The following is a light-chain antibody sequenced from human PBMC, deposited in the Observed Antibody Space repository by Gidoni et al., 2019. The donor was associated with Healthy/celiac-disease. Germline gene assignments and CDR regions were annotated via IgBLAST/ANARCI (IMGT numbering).Light chain of an antibody. CDR1: QSISSY. J-gene: IGKJ1*01. Sequence: DIQTSQSPSSLSECVGDRVTITCRDSQSISSYLNGYQQKPGKAPKLLIYAASSFQSGVPSRFSGSGSGTDFTLTISSLQPEEFAAYYCQQSYSTPWTFGQGTKVEIK. CDR2: AAS. CDR3: QQSYSTPWT. V-gene: IGKV1-39*01.